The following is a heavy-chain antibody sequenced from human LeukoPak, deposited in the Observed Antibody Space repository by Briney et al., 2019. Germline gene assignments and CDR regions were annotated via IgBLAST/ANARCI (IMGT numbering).Heavy chain of an antibody. CDR1: GYTFTSYY. D-gene: IGHD3-22*01. CDR3: AREHYYDSSGYYESLASFDY. CDR2: INPSGGST. V-gene: IGHV1-46*01. J-gene: IGHJ4*02. Sequence: ASVKVSCKASGYTFTSYYMHWVRQAPGQGLEWMGIINPSGGSTSYAQKFQGRVTMTRDMSTSTVYMELSSLRSEDTAVYYCAREHYYDSSGYYESLASFDYWGQGTLVTVSS.